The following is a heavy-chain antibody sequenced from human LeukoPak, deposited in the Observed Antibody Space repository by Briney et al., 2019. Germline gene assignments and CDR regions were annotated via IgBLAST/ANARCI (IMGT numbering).Heavy chain of an antibody. V-gene: IGHV3-23*01. J-gene: IGHJ4*02. D-gene: IGHD3-3*01. CDR3: AKAHYDFWSGYWVFDY. Sequence: GASLRLSCAASGFTFSSYARSWVRQAPGKGLEWVSAISGSGGSTYYADSVKGRFTISRDNSKNTLYLQMNSLRAEDTAVYYCAKAHYDFWSGYWVFDYWGQGTLVTVSS. CDR2: ISGSGGST. CDR1: GFTFSSYA.